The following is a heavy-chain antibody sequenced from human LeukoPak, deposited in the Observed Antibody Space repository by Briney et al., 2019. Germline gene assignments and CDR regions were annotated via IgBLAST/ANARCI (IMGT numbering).Heavy chain of an antibody. V-gene: IGHV4-59*08. CDR3: ARAVGVGRGTYFDL. D-gene: IGHD1-1*01. CDR1: GGSISSYY. CDR2: ISHSGSS. Sequence: KPSETLSLTCTVSGGSISSYYWSWIRQPPGKGLEWIGYISHSGSSNYNPSLKSRVTISVDTSKNQFSLKLSSVTAADTAVHYCARAVGVGRGTYFDLWGRGTLVTVSS. J-gene: IGHJ2*01.